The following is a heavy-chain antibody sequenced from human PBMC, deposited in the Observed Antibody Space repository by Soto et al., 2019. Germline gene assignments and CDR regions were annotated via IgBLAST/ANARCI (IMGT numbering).Heavy chain of an antibody. CDR1: GYTFTSYG. CDR3: ARGLLGTSYYGFWCGQNLGVRDDLFVP. Sequence: ASVKVSCKASGYTFTSYGISWVRQAPGQGLEWMGWISAYNGNTNYAQKLQGRVTMTTDTSTSTAYMELRSLRSDDTAVYYCARGLLGTSYYGFWCGQNLGVRDDLFVPWG. CDR2: ISAYNGNT. D-gene: IGHD3-3*01. V-gene: IGHV1-18*04. J-gene: IGHJ5*02.